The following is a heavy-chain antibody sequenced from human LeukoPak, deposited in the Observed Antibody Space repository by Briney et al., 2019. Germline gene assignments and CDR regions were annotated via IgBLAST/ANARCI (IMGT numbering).Heavy chain of an antibody. CDR2: INHSGST. D-gene: IGHD3-10*01. V-gene: IGHV4-34*01. J-gene: IGHJ4*02. CDR3: ARRGAMVRGGFDY. Sequence: SETLSLTCAVYGGSFSGYYWSWIRQPPGKGLEWIGEINHSGSTNYNPSLKSRVTISVDTSKNQFSLKLSSVTAADTAVYYCARRGAMVRGGFDYWDQGTLVTVSS. CDR1: GGSFSGYY.